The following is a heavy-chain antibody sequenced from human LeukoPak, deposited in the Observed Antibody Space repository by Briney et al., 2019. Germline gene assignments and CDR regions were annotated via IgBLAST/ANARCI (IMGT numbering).Heavy chain of an antibody. V-gene: IGHV3-23*01. J-gene: IGHJ4*02. CDR1: GFTFSTYA. D-gene: IGHD1-26*01. CDR3: AKDLTAGATIALFFDY. CDR2: ISGSGGST. Sequence: GGSLRLSCAASGFTFSTYAMSWVRQAPGKGLEWVSGISGSGGSTDYADSVKGRSTISRDNSKNTLYLQMNSLRAEDTAVYYCAKDLTAGATIALFFDYWGQGTLVTVSP.